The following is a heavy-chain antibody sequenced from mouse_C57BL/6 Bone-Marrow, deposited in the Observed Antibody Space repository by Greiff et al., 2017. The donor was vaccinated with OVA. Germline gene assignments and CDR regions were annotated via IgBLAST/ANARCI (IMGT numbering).Heavy chain of an antibody. D-gene: IGHD2-3*01. CDR1: GYTFTSYG. CDR3: ARDGWLLYSRFAF. Sequence: VQLQQSGAELARPGASVKLSCKASGYTFTSYGISWVKQRPGQGLEWIGEIYPRSGNTYYNEKFKGKATLTADKSSSTAYMELRSLTSEDSAVYFCARDGWLLYSRFAFWCQGTLVPVSA. V-gene: IGHV1-81*01. J-gene: IGHJ3*01. CDR2: IYPRSGNT.